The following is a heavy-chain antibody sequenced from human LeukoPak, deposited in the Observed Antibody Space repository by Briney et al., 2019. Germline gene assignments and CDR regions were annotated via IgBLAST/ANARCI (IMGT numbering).Heavy chain of an antibody. CDR2: MNPNSGDT. D-gene: IGHD3-16*01. Sequence: ASVKVSCKASGYSFITYDLHWVRQAPGQGLEWMGWMNPNSGDTGYAQKFQGRVTITRNTFINTAYMELSSLRSEDTAVYYCARVDYDSFWGNYYYMDVWGEGTTVTVSS. V-gene: IGHV1-8*03. J-gene: IGHJ6*03. CDR3: ARVDYDSFWGNYYYMDV. CDR1: GYSFITYD.